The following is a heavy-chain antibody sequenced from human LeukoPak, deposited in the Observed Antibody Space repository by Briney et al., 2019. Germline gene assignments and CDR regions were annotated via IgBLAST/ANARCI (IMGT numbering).Heavy chain of an antibody. Sequence: SVKVSCKASGYTFTCYGISWVRQAPGQGLEWMGRIIPILGIANYAQKFQGRVTITADKSTSTAYMELSSLRSEDTAVYYCARARSGSGSTYGMDVWGQGTTVTVSS. CDR3: ARARSGSGSTYGMDV. CDR1: GYTFTCYG. V-gene: IGHV1-69*04. D-gene: IGHD3-10*01. CDR2: IIPILGIA. J-gene: IGHJ6*02.